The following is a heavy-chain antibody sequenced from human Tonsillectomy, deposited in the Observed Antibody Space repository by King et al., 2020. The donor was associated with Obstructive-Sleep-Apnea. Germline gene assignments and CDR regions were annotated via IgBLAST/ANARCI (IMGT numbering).Heavy chain of an antibody. V-gene: IGHV3-23*04. Sequence: VQLVESGGGLVQPGGSLRLSCVASGLTFSRYAMTWVRQAPGKGLEWVSTISGTGGTTYYADSVKGRFTISRKNSNNTLYLQMNSLRAEDTAVYYCARDQQWLGYDAFDIWGQGTMVTVSS. CDR1: GLTFSRYA. CDR2: ISGTGGTT. CDR3: ARDQQWLGYDAFDI. J-gene: IGHJ3*02. D-gene: IGHD6-19*01.